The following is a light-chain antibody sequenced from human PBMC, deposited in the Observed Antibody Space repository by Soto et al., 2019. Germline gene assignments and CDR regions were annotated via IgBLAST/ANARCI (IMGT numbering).Light chain of an antibody. J-gene: IGKJ1*01. V-gene: IGKV3-20*01. Sequence: EIVLTQSPGTLSLSPGERATLSCRASQSVRNDHVAWYQQKTGQAPRLLISRAVTRAIGIPDRFSGSGSGKAFTLTISTLEPEDFGLCYCQQYGTTPWTFGKGTKVEIK. CDR2: RAV. CDR3: QQYGTTPWT. CDR1: QSVRNDH.